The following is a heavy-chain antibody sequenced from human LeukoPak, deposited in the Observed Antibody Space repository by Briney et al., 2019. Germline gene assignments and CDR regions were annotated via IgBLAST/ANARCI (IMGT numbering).Heavy chain of an antibody. D-gene: IGHD2-2*01. CDR2: ILYDGSNK. V-gene: IGHV3-30*02. CDR3: ARGKDIVVVPAAIRTYNWFDP. Sequence: GGSLRLSCVASGFTLSSYGMHWVRQAPGKGLEWVALILYDGSNKYYADSVKGRFTISRDNAKNSLYLQMNSLRAEDTAVYYCARGKDIVVVPAAIRTYNWFDPWGQGTLVTVSS. J-gene: IGHJ5*02. CDR1: GFTLSSYG.